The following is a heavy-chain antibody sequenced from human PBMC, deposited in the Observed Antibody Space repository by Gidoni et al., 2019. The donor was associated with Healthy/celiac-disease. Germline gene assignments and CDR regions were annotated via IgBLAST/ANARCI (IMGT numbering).Heavy chain of an antibody. V-gene: IGHV4-61*02. D-gene: IGHD6-13*01. CDR3: ARASYAGIAAAGFDY. Sequence: STNYNPSLKSRVTISVDTSKNQFSLKLSSVTAADTAVYYCARASYAGIAAAGFDYWGQGTLVTVSS. J-gene: IGHJ4*02. CDR2: ST.